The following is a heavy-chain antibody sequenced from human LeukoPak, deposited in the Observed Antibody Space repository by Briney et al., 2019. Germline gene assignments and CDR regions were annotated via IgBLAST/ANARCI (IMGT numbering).Heavy chain of an antibody. V-gene: IGHV4-59*01. CDR1: GGSISNYY. CDR2: IYYSGST. J-gene: IGHJ4*02. CDR3: ARGRVALFDY. D-gene: IGHD3-3*01. Sequence: SETLSLTCTVSGGSISNYYWSWIRQPPGKGLEWIGYIYYSGSTNYNASLKSRVTISVDTSKNQFSLKLNSVTAADTAVYYCARGRVALFDYWGQGTLVTVSS.